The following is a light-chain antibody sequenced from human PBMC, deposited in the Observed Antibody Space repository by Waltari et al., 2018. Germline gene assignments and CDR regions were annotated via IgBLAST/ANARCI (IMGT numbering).Light chain of an antibody. V-gene: IGKV2-28*01. Sequence: EIVLTQSPLSLSVTPGEPASISCRSSQSLLHDNEYNYVDWYLQRPGKSPQLLIYLGSNRASGVPDRFTCSGSGTDFTLHISRVEADDVGVYYCMQGLEDPLTFGAGTKVEIK. CDR2: LGS. J-gene: IGKJ4*01. CDR3: MQGLEDPLT. CDR1: QSLLHDNEYNY.